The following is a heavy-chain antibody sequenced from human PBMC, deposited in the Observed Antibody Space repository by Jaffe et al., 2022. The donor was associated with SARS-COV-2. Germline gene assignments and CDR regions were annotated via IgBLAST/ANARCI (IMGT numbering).Heavy chain of an antibody. CDR2: VYSGFTT. Sequence: EVQLVETGGGLIQPGGSLRLSCAASGFTVSSNYMSWVRQAPGKGLEWVSVVYSGFTTYYADSVKGRFTISRDSSKNTLHLQMNSLRAEDTAVYYCARGIAVAVDSYYFDFWGQGTLVTVSS. J-gene: IGHJ4*02. CDR1: GFTVSSNY. D-gene: IGHD6-19*01. V-gene: IGHV3-53*02. CDR3: ARGIAVAVDSYYFDF.